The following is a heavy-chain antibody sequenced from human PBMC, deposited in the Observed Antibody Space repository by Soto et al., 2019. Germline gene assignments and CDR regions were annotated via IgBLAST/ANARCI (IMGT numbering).Heavy chain of an antibody. CDR1: GFTFSDYY. CDR3: ARVYSSSSWDYYYYGMDV. D-gene: IGHD6-6*01. Sequence: XGSLRLSCAAAGFTFSDYYMSWIRQAPGKGLEWVSYISSSGSTIYYAESVKGRFTISRDNAKNSLYLQMNSLRAEDTAVYYCARVYSSSSWDYYYYGMDVWGQGTTVTVSS. CDR2: ISSSGSTI. V-gene: IGHV3-11*01. J-gene: IGHJ6*02.